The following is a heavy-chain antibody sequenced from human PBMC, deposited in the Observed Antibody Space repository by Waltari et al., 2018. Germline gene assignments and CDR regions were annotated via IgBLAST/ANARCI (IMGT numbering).Heavy chain of an antibody. CDR3: ASPSDLQLPLEYSSSHPFYYFDY. D-gene: IGHD6-6*01. CDR2: ISYDGSNK. Sequence: SYAMHWVRQAPGKGLEWVAVISYDGSNKYYADSVKGRFTISRDNSKNTLYLQMNSLRAEDTAVYYCASPSDLQLPLEYSSSHPFYYFDYWGQGTLVTVSS. V-gene: IGHV3-30-3*01. CDR1: SYA. J-gene: IGHJ4*02.